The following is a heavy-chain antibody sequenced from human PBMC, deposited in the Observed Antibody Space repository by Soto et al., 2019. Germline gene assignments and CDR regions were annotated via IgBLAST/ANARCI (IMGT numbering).Heavy chain of an antibody. J-gene: IGHJ4*02. V-gene: IGHV1-46*01. CDR1: GYTFTRYT. D-gene: IGHD2-15*01. CDR2: INPSGGST. CDR3: ARMKGGGSEYFFDY. Sequence: AASVKVSCKASGYTFTRYTVHWVRQAPGQGLEWMAMINPSGGSTYYVKTFEGRVTLTSDTSTSTVFMELSSLRSEDTAVYYCARMKGGGSEYFFDYWDQGTLVTVS.